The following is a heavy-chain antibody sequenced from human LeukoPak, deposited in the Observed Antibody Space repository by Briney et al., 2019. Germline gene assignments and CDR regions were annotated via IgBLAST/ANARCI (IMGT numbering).Heavy chain of an antibody. CDR3: AKDGLYYDTSTHIYHVDH. Sequence: GGSLRLSCAASGFSFSDYAMVWVRQAPRKGLEWGSGISIVGHDATFYADSVKGRLNVYRDHSKNTLYLQMNFLSVEDTALYYCAKDGLYYDTSTHIYHVDHWGQGTLVTVSS. D-gene: IGHD3-22*01. V-gene: IGHV3-23*01. CDR1: GFSFSDYA. J-gene: IGHJ1*01. CDR2: ISIVGHDAT.